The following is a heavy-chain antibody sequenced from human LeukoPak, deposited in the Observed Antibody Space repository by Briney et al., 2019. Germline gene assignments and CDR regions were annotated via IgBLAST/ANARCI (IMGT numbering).Heavy chain of an antibody. CDR2: IYSGGST. CDR3: ARFSSSLEYYFDY. Sequence: GGSLRLSCAASGLTVSSNYMSWVRQAPGKGLEWVSVIYSGGSTYYADSVKGRFTISRDNSKNTLYLQMNSLRAEDTAVYYCARFSSSLEYYFDYWGQGTLVTVSS. D-gene: IGHD6-6*01. V-gene: IGHV3-66*02. CDR1: GLTVSSNY. J-gene: IGHJ4*02.